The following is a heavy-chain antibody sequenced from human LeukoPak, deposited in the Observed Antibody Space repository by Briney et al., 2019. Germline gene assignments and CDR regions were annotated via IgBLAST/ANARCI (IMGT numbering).Heavy chain of an antibody. Sequence: GGTLRLSCAGSGFPFSSHGMNWVRQAPGKGLEWVSGISPGGGPTYYADSVKGRFTISRDDLKSTLYLQVKTLRAEDTAVYYCAKDGAWLRFDDWGQGILVTVSS. CDR1: GFPFSSHG. V-gene: IGHV3-23*01. CDR3: AKDGAWLRFDD. CDR2: ISPGGGPT. D-gene: IGHD5-12*01. J-gene: IGHJ4*02.